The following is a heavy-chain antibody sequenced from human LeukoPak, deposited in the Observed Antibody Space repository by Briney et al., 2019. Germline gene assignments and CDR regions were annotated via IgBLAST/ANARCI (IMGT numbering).Heavy chain of an antibody. Sequence: PGGSLRLSCAASGFAFTNYVLNWVRQAPGKGLEWVSGISGSGDSTYYAASVGGRFTISRDSSKNTLFLQMNSLRAEDTAAYYGAKGPNSDFWSGYSHYMDVWGKGTTVTVSS. CDR2: ISGSGDST. D-gene: IGHD3-3*01. V-gene: IGHV3-23*01. J-gene: IGHJ6*03. CDR3: AKGPNSDFWSGYSHYMDV. CDR1: GFAFTNYV.